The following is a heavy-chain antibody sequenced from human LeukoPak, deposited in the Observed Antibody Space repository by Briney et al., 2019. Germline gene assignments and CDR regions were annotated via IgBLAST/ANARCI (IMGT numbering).Heavy chain of an antibody. CDR2: IKSKTAGGTT. CDR1: GFTFSNAW. CDR3: TTYYYGSGSYYSDFDY. D-gene: IGHD3-10*01. V-gene: IGHV3-15*01. J-gene: IGHJ4*02. Sequence: GGSLRLSCAASGFTFSNAWMSWVRQAPGKGLEWVGRIKSKTAGGTTDYAAPVKGRVTISRDDSKNTLYLQMNSLKTEDTAVYYCTTYYYGSGSYYSDFDYWGQGTLVTVSS.